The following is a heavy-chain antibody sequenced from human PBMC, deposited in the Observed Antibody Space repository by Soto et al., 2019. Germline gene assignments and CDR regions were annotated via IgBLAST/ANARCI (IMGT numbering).Heavy chain of an antibody. Sequence: QGQLVQSGGEVKKPGASVKVSCKASGYTFTRYGISWVRQAPGQGLEWMGWISGYNGDTKYAQKVQDRVTMTVDTSTTTAYMELRSLTSDDRAVYYCAKNGQPPYYYYGMDVWGQWTTVTVSS. CDR2: ISGYNGDT. D-gene: IGHD2-8*01. CDR3: AKNGQPPYYYYGMDV. V-gene: IGHV1-18*01. J-gene: IGHJ6*02. CDR1: GYTFTRYG.